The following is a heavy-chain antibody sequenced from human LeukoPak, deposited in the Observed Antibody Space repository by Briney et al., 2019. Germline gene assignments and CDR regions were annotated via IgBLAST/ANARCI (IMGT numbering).Heavy chain of an antibody. D-gene: IGHD2-15*01. CDR2: ISPNSGDT. J-gene: IGHJ4*02. CDR3: ARAGFCSGGSCYSNDY. CDR1: GYTFIGYY. Sequence: GASVKVSCKASGYTFIGYYIHWVRQAPGQGLEWMGWISPNSGDTKYAQRFQGRVTMTRDTSISTVYMDLSSLRSDDTAMYYCARAGFCSGGSCYSNDYWGQGTLVTVSS. V-gene: IGHV1-2*02.